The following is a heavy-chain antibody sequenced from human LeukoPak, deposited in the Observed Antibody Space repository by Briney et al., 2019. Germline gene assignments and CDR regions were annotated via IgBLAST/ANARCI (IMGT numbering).Heavy chain of an antibody. CDR2: IYHGGNT. Sequence: ASQTLSLTCTVSGGSISSGGYHWGWIRQPPGKGLEWIGYIYHGGNTYYNPSLKSRVTISLDRSKNQFSLRLTSVTAADAAVYYCARDFVYWNWGGAFDIWGQGTMVTVSS. J-gene: IGHJ3*02. CDR3: ARDFVYWNWGGAFDI. V-gene: IGHV4-30-2*01. D-gene: IGHD1-7*01. CDR1: GGSISSGGYH.